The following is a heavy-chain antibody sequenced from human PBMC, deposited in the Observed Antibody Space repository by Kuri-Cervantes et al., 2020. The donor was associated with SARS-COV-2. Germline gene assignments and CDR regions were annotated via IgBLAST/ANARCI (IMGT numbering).Heavy chain of an antibody. D-gene: IGHD3-22*01. CDR1: GGSISSRSYY. V-gene: IGHV4-39*01. J-gene: IGHJ6*02. CDR2: IYYSGST. CDR3: ARQGGYYGMDV. Sequence: ESLKISCSVSGGSISSRSYYWGWIRQPPGKGLEWIGSIYYSGSTNYNPTLKSRVTISVDTPTNQFFLNLTSVTAADTAVYYCARQGGYYGMDVWGQGTTVTVSS.